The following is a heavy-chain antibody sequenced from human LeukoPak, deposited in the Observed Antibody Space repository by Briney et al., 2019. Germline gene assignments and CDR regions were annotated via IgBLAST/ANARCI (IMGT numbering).Heavy chain of an antibody. D-gene: IGHD3-22*01. J-gene: IGHJ3*02. V-gene: IGHV3-30*18. CDR3: AKDGSYYYDMNWAFDI. Sequence: GGSLRLSCAACGFTFSSYGMHWVRQAPGKGLEWVAVISYDGSNKYYADSVKGRFTISRDNSKNTLYLQMNSLRAEDTAVYYSAKDGSYYYDMNWAFDIWGQGTMVTVSS. CDR1: GFTFSSYG. CDR2: ISYDGSNK.